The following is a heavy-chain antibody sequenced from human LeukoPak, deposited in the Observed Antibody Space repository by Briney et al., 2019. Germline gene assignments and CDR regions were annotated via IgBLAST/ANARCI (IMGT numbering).Heavy chain of an antibody. Sequence: GASVKVSCKASGYIFSDYYVHWVRQATGQGLEWMGWMNPNSGRTGYAQNFQGRITITRNTSISTAYMELSSLRSEDTAVYYCTRETSSRYFDYWGQGTLVTVSS. CDR1: GYIFSDYY. J-gene: IGHJ4*02. CDR2: MNPNSGRT. CDR3: TRETSSRYFDY. V-gene: IGHV1-8*03.